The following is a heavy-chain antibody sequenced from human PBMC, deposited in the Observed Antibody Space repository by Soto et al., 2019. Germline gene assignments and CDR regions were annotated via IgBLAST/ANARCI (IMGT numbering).Heavy chain of an antibody. CDR1: GFTFSSYG. CDR2: ISYDGSNE. J-gene: IGHJ4*02. CDR3: AKSLTTGVADADY. Sequence: QVQLVESGGGVVQPGRSLRLSCAASGFTFSSYGMHWVRQAPGKGLEWVALISYDGSNEYYADSVKGRFTISRDNSKNTLYLQTNGLRAEDTAVFYCAKSLTTGVADADYWGQGTLVTVSS. V-gene: IGHV3-30*18. D-gene: IGHD4-4*01.